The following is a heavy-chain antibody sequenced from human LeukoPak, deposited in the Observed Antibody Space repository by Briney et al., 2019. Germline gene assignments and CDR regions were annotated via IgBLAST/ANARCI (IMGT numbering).Heavy chain of an antibody. V-gene: IGHV3-30*02. CDR1: GFTFSSYG. D-gene: IGHD3-3*01. CDR2: IRYDGSNK. Sequence: GGSLRLSCAASGFTFSSYGMHWVRQAPGKGLEWVAFIRYDGSNKYYADSVKGRFTISRDNSKNTLYLQMNSLRAEDTAVYYCAKGVRFLEWLFDHWGQGTLVTVSS. CDR3: AKGVRFLEWLFDH. J-gene: IGHJ5*02.